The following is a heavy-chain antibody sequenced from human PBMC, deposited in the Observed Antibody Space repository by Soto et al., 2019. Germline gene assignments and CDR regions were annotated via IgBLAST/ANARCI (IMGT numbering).Heavy chain of an antibody. Sequence: QVLLQESGPGLVKPSETLSLTCTVSGASMSPSYWSWIRQPPGKGLEWIGYIYYSGNTNYNPSLKSLVTMSVDTSTNQFSRMLTSVTAADTALDYCARGGWSVDPWGQGTLVTVSS. CDR2: IYYSGNT. CDR1: GASMSPSY. CDR3: ARGGWSVDP. V-gene: IGHV4-59*01. D-gene: IGHD6-19*01. J-gene: IGHJ5*02.